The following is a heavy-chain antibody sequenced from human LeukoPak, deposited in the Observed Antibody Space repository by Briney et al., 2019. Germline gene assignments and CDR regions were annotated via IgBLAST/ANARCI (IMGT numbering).Heavy chain of an antibody. CDR3: ASDSGSYYWANYFDY. D-gene: IGHD1-26*01. CDR2: ISSSGSNI. Sequence: GGSLRLSCAASGFTFSDYYMSWIRQAPGKGLEWVSYISSSGSNIYYADSVKGRFTISRDNAKNSLYLQMNSLRAEDTAVYYCASDSGSYYWANYFDYWGQGTLVTVSS. CDR1: GFTFSDYY. J-gene: IGHJ4*02. V-gene: IGHV3-11*04.